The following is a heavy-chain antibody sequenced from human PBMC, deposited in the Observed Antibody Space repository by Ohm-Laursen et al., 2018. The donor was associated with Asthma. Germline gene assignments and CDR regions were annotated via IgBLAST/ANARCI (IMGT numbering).Heavy chain of an antibody. D-gene: IGHD2-2*01. CDR1: GFTFSSHA. CDR3: ARDPIGGVVPAAMLDY. CDR2: ITGSGSTT. J-gene: IGHJ4*02. V-gene: IGHV3-23*01. Sequence: SLRLSCSASGFTFSSHAMSWVRQAPGRGLEWVSAITGSGSTTYSADSVKGRFTISRDNSKNTLYLQMNSLRAEDTAVYYCARDPIGGVVPAAMLDYWGQGTLVTVSS.